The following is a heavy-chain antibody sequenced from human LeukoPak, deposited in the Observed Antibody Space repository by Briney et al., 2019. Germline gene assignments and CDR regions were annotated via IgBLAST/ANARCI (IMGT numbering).Heavy chain of an antibody. D-gene: IGHD2-2*01. CDR2: IKQDGSEK. CDR3: AAPGVPAATYYFDY. V-gene: IGHV3-7*01. J-gene: IGHJ4*02. Sequence: TGGSLRLSCVASGFTFSSYWMSWVRQAPGKGLEWVANIKQDGSEKYYVDSVKGRFTISRDNSKNTVYLQMNSLRAEDTAVYYCAAPGVPAATYYFDYWGQGTLVTVSS. CDR1: GFTFSSYW.